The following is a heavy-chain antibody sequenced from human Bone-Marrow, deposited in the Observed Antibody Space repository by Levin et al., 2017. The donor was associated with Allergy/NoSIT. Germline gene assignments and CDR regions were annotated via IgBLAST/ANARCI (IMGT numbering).Heavy chain of an antibody. Sequence: SETLSLTCTVSGGSISDYYWSWIRQPPGKGLQWIGYTHYSGNTNYNPSLKSRVTISVDTSKNEISLRLNSLTAADTAVYYCARAGDSDYSFLFDYWGQGTLVTVSS. V-gene: IGHV4-59*01. CDR1: GGSISDYY. D-gene: IGHD2-15*01. CDR3: ARAGDSDYSFLFDY. J-gene: IGHJ4*02. CDR2: THYSGNT.